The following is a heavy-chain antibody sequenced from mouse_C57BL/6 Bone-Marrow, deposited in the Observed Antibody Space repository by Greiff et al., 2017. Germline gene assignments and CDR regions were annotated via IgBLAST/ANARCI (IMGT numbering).Heavy chain of an antibody. CDR3: ARSVIYYSGSSYVLDY. V-gene: IGHV1-42*01. Sequence: EVQLQQSGPELVKPGASVKISCKASGYSFTGYYMNWVKQSPEKSLEWIGEINPSTGGTTYNQKFKAKATLTVDKSSSTAYMQLKSLTSEDPAVYYCARSVIYYSGSSYVLDYWGQGTTLTVSS. J-gene: IGHJ2*01. CDR2: INPSTGGT. D-gene: IGHD1-1*01. CDR1: GYSFTGYY.